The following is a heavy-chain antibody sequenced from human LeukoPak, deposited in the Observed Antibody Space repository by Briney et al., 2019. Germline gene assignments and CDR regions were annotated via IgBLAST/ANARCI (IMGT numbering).Heavy chain of an antibody. CDR3: ARADSTGDFDY. Sequence: ASVKVSCKTSGYTFTGYYMHWVRQAPGQGLEWMGWMNPNSGNTGYAQKFQGRVTMTRNTSISTAYMELSSLRSEDTAVYYCARADSTGDFDYWGQGTLVTVSS. J-gene: IGHJ4*02. D-gene: IGHD4-17*01. V-gene: IGHV1-8*02. CDR1: GYTFTGYY. CDR2: MNPNSGNT.